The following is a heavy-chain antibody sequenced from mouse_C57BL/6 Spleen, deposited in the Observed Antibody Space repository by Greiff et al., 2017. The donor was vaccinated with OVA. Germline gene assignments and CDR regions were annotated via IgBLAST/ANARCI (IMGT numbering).Heavy chain of an antibody. Sequence: QVQLQQPGAELVKPGASVKLSCKASGYTFTSYWMHWVKQRPGQGLEWIGMIYPNSGSTNYNEKFKSKATLTVDKSSSTAYMQLSSLTSEDSAVYYCAGWRSITTGVADYCDYWGQGTTLTVSS. J-gene: IGHJ2*01. V-gene: IGHV1-64*01. CDR3: AGWRSITTGVADYCDY. CDR2: IYPNSGST. D-gene: IGHD1-1*01. CDR1: GYTFTSYW.